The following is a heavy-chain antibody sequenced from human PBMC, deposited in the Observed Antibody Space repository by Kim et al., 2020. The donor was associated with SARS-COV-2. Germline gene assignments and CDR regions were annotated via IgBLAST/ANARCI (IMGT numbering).Heavy chain of an antibody. CDR3: ARYESGYSYDYGMDV. V-gene: IGHV4-31*02. D-gene: IGHD5-18*01. J-gene: IGHJ6*02. CDR1: GGYISCGGYY. Sequence: GGYISCGGYYWSWIRQHPGKGLEWIGYIYYSGSTYYNPSLKSRVTISVDTSKNQFSLKLSSVTAADTSVYYCARYESGYSYDYGMDVWGQGATLTVSS. CDR2: IYYSGST.